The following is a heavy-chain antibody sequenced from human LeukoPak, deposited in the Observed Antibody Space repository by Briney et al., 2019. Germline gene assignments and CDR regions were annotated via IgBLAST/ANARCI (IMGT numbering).Heavy chain of an antibody. CDR2: ISYDGSNK. CDR1: GFTFSNYA. CDR3: ARDPGTYGDYPYFDY. J-gene: IGHJ4*02. Sequence: GGSLRLSCAASGFTFSNYAMHWVRQAPGKGLEWVAVISYDGSNKYYADSVKGRFTISRDNSKNTLYLQMNSLRAEDTAVYYCARDPGTYGDYPYFDYWGQGTLVTVSS. V-gene: IGHV3-30-3*01. D-gene: IGHD4-17*01.